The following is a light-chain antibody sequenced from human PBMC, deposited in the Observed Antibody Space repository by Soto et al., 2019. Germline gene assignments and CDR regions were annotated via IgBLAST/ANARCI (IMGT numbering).Light chain of an antibody. CDR2: SAA. Sequence: EILLTQSPGTLSLSPGETATLSCRARQSVSYNYLAWYQQRPGPTPRLLIHSAASSPSGIPDRFSGSVSGTDFTLTIRRLEPEDFAVYFCQQYGTSPVTFGGGTKVEI. V-gene: IGKV3-20*01. J-gene: IGKJ4*01. CDR1: QSVSYNY. CDR3: QQYGTSPVT.